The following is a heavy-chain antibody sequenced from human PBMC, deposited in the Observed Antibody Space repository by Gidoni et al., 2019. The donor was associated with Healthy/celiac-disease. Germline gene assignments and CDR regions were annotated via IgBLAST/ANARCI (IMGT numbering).Heavy chain of an antibody. CDR1: GGSISSYY. CDR2: IYYSGST. CDR3: ARHAWYFDL. V-gene: IGHV4-59*08. Sequence: VQLQESRPGLVKPSEPLSLTSTVSGGSISSYYWSWIRQPPGKGLEWIGYIYYSGSTNYNPSLKSRGTISVDTSKNQFSLKLSSVTAADTAVYYCARHAWYFDLWGRGTLVTVSA. J-gene: IGHJ2*01.